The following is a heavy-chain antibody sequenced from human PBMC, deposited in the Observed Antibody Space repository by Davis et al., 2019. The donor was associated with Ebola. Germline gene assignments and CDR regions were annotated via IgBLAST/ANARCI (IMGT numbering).Heavy chain of an antibody. V-gene: IGHV1-8*01. CDR1: GYTFTSYD. D-gene: IGHD2-2*01. J-gene: IGHJ6*03. CDR3: ARSPVVVPAASLGAGYYYYYMDV. CDR2: MNPNSGNT. Sequence: ASVKVSCKASGYTFTSYDINWVRQATGQGLEWMGWMNPNSGNTGYAQKFQGRVTMTRNTSISTAYMEVSSLRSEDTAVYYCARSPVVVPAASLGAGYYYYYMDVWGKGTTVTVSS.